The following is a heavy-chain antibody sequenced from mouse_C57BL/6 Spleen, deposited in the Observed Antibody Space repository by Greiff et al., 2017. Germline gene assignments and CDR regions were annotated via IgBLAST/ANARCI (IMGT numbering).Heavy chain of an antibody. J-gene: IGHJ4*01. CDR1: GFTFSNYW. V-gene: IGHV6-3*01. CDR3: TGEVYAMDY. Sequence: EVQLVESGGGLVQPGGSMKLSCVASGFTFSNYWMNWVRQSPEKGLEWVAQIRLKSDNYATHYAESVKGRFTISRDDSKSSVYLQMNNLRAEDTGIYYCTGEVYAMDYWGQGTSVTVSS. CDR2: IRLKSDNYAT.